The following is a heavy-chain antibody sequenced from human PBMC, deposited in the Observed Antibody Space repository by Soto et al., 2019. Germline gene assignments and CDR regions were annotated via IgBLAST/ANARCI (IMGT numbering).Heavy chain of an antibody. D-gene: IGHD6-25*01. J-gene: IGHJ4*02. CDR3: ARDAGIYSSAH. V-gene: IGHV4-31*03. CDR1: GGSISSGGYY. CDR2: IYYSGNT. Sequence: SETLSLTCTVSGGSISSGGYYWIWIRQHPGKGLDWIGHIYYSGNTYHNPSLKSRVTIPVDTSKNQFSLKLSSVTAADTAVYYCARDAGIYSSAHWGQGTLVTVSS.